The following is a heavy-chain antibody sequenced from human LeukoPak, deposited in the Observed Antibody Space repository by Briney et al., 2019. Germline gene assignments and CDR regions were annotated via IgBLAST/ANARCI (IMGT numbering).Heavy chain of an antibody. CDR3: ARVQWFGELLYGPRAIDY. D-gene: IGHD3-10*01. CDR1: GYTFTGYY. CDR2: INPNSGGT. J-gene: IGHJ4*02. V-gene: IGHV1-2*02. Sequence: ASVKVSCTASGYTFTGYYMHWVRQAPGQGLEWMGWINPNSGGTNYAQKFQGRVTMTRDTSISTAYMELSRLRSDDTAVYYCARVQWFGELLYGPRAIDYWGQGTLVTVSS.